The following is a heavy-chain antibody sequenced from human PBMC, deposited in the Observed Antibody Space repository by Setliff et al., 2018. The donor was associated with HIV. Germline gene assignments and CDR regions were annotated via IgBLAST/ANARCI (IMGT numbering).Heavy chain of an antibody. CDR2: IIPILGIK. V-gene: IGHV1-69*10. CDR1: GGTFSSFA. D-gene: IGHD3-22*01. J-gene: IGHJ3*02. Sequence: GASVKVSCKASGGTFSSFALSWVRQDPGQGLEWMGGIIPILGIKNYAQRFQGRVTITADKSTSTAYMELSSLRSEDTAVYYCARGATYYYASSGYYSLLADAFDIWGQGTMVTVSS. CDR3: ARGATYYYASSGYYSLLADAFDI.